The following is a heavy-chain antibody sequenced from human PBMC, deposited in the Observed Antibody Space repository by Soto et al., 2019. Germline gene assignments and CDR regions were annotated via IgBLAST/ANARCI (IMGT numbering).Heavy chain of an antibody. J-gene: IGHJ5*02. CDR1: GGSINSRGYY. D-gene: IGHD3-9*01. Sequence: SETLSLTCTVSGGSINSRGYYWTWIRQHPGKGLEWIGNIYYSGSIHFNPSLKSRLTMLVDTSENQFSLKLTSVTSADTAVYYCARQSGSTGYFYGWLNPWGQGTLVTVSS. CDR2: IYYSGSI. CDR3: ARQSGSTGYFYGWLNP. V-gene: IGHV4-31*03.